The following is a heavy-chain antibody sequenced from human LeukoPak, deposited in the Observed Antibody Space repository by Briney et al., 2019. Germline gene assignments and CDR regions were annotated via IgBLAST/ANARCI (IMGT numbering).Heavy chain of an antibody. CDR3: ARDLNTFDY. CDR2: IKQDGSEK. V-gene: IGHV3-7*01. CDR1: GFTFSSYS. J-gene: IGHJ4*02. Sequence: GGSLRLSCAASGFTFSSYSMNWVRQAPGKGLEWVANIKQDGSEKYYVDSVKGRFTISRDNAKNSLYLQMNSLRAEDTAVYYCARDLNTFDYWGQGTLVTVSS.